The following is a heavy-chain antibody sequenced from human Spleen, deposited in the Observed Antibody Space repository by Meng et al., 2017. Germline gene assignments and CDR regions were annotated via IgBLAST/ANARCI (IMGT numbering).Heavy chain of an antibody. J-gene: IGHJ4*02. CDR2: IHYSGGT. CDR3: ARVRNWDIDY. D-gene: IGHD1/OR15-1a*01. V-gene: IGHV4-59*02. CDR1: GGSVSGYY. Sequence: SETLSLTCTVSGGSVSGYYWSWIRQPPGKGLEWIGYIHYSGGTNYNPSLKSRVTISVDTSRNQFSLRLTSVTAADTAVYYCARVRNWDIDYWGQGTLVTVSS.